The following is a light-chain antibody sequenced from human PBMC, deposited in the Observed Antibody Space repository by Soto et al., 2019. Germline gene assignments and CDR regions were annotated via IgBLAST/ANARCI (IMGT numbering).Light chain of an antibody. CDR2: AAS. CDR3: QQSYGTALT. J-gene: IGKJ1*01. Sequence: DIQMTQSPSSLSASVGDSVIITCRASQSISRYLNWYQQKPGKAPKLLIYAASSLQSGVPSRFGGRGSGTYFTLTSNSLQPEDFATYYCQQSYGTALTFGQGTKVEIK. V-gene: IGKV1-39*01. CDR1: QSISRY.